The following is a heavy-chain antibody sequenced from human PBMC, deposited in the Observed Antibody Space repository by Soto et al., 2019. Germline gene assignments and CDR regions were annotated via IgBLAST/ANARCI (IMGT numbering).Heavy chain of an antibody. CDR2: IIPIFGTA. Sequence: VASVKVSCKASGGTFSSYAISWVRQAPGQGLEWMGGIIPIFGTANYAQKFQGRVTITADESTSTAYMELSSLRSEDTAVYYCARTGQQLVRFFDYWGQGTLVTVSS. CDR1: GGTFSSYA. V-gene: IGHV1-69*13. CDR3: ARTGQQLVRFFDY. J-gene: IGHJ4*02. D-gene: IGHD6-13*01.